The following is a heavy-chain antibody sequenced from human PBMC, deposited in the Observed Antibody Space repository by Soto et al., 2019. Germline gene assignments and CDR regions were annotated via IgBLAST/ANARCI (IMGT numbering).Heavy chain of an antibody. D-gene: IGHD3-3*01. V-gene: IGHV3-23*01. J-gene: IGHJ4*02. Sequence: DVYLLEAGGGLVQPGGSLRLSCAASGFTFTNYAMTWVRQAPGKGLEWVSTISGSGDDTYYAGSVKGRFTISRDNSKGTLYLQMSSLRAEDTAVFYCAKRFCPSVTCFRTIDYWGQGTLVTVSS. CDR2: ISGSGDDT. CDR3: AKRFCPSVTCFRTIDY. CDR1: GFTFTNYA.